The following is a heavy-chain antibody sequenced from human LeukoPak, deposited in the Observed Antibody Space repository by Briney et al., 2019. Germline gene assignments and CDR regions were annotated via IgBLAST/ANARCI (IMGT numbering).Heavy chain of an antibody. CDR2: ISAYNGNT. D-gene: IGHD3-22*01. Sequence: ASVKVSCKASGYAFTSYGISWVRQAPGQGLEWMGWISAYNGNTNYAQKLQGRVTMTTDTSTSTAYMELRSLRSDDTAVYYCARDYRTYSSGSPGYWGQGTLVTVSS. CDR3: ARDYRTYSSGSPGY. CDR1: GYAFTSYG. V-gene: IGHV1-18*01. J-gene: IGHJ4*02.